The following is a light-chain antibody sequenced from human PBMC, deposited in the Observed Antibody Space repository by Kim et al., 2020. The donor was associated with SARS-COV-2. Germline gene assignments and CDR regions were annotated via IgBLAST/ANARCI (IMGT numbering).Light chain of an antibody. CDR1: QSVSTD. V-gene: IGKV3D-15*01. CDR3: QQYKNWPPIT. J-gene: IGKJ5*01. Sequence: PPGERATLSCRARQSVSTDLAWYQQKSGQAPRLLIYGASTRATGTPARFSGSGSGTELPLPISGLQSEDLAVYYCQQYKNWPPITFGQGTRLEI. CDR2: GAS.